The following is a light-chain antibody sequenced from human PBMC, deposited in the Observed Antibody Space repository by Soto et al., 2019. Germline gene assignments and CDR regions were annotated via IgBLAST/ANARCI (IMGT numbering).Light chain of an antibody. CDR3: QQYNSAPPT. CDR1: QAISIY. Sequence: DIQMTQSPSSLSTSVGDRVTITCRASQAISIYLAWYQQKPGKVPKLLIYAASTLQSGVPSRFSGSGSGTEFTLTISSLQPEDVATYYCQQYNSAPPTFGQGTQVEIK. V-gene: IGKV1-27*01. CDR2: AAS. J-gene: IGKJ1*01.